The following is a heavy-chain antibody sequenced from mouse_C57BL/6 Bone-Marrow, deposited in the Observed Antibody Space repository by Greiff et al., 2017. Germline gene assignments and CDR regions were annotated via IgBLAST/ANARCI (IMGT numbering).Heavy chain of an antibody. J-gene: IGHJ2*01. Sequence: ESGPGLVKPSQSLSLTCSVTGYSITSGYYWNWLRQFPGNKLEWMGYISYDGSNNTNPSLNNRISITHDSSKKHFFLKLNSVTTEDTATYYCSLATVGSTDYWGQGTTLTVSS. CDR3: SLATVGSTDY. V-gene: IGHV3-6*01. D-gene: IGHD1-1*01. CDR1: GYSITSGYY. CDR2: ISYDGSN.